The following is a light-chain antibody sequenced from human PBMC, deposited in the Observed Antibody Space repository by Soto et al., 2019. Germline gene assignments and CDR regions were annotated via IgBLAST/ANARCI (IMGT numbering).Light chain of an antibody. CDR2: EVS. CDR3: CSYAGSPHYV. CDR1: SSDVGGYNY. J-gene: IGLJ1*01. Sequence: QSALTQPPSASGSPGQSVTISCTGTSSDVGGYNYVSWYQQHPGKAPKLMIYEVSKRPSGVPDRFSGSKSGNTASLTVSGLQAEDEADYYCCSYAGSPHYVFGTGTKVTVL. V-gene: IGLV2-8*01.